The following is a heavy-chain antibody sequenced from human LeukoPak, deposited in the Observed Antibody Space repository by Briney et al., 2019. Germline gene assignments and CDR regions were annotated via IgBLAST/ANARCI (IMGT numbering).Heavy chain of an antibody. CDR2: MNPNSGNT. CDR3: ARDSSGYYNFDY. CDR1: GYTFTSYD. Sequence: WASVKVSCKASGYTFTSYDINWVRQATGQGLEWMGWMNPNSGNTGYAQKFQGRVTMTRDTSISTAYMELSSLRSEDTAVYYCARDSSGYYNFDYWGQGTLVTVSS. V-gene: IGHV1-8*01. D-gene: IGHD3-22*01. J-gene: IGHJ4*02.